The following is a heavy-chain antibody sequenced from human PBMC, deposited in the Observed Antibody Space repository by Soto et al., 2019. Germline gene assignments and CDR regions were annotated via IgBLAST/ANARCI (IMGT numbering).Heavy chain of an antibody. D-gene: IGHD2-21*02. Sequence: ASVKVSCKASGYTFTSYDINWVRQATGQRLEWMGWMNPNSGNTGYAQKFQGRVTMTRNTSISTAYMELSSLRSEDTAVYYCAREVVAAIPGQYYYYYYMDVWGKGTTVTVS. J-gene: IGHJ6*03. V-gene: IGHV1-8*01. CDR3: AREVVAAIPGQYYYYYYMDV. CDR1: GYTFTSYD. CDR2: MNPNSGNT.